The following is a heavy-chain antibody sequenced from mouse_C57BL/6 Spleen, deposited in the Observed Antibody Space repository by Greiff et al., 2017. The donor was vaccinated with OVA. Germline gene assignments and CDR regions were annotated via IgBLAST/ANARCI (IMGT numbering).Heavy chain of an antibody. J-gene: IGHJ1*03. CDR2: IDPANGNT. CDR1: GFNIKNTY. CDR3: ARSYYGSSYGYFDV. Sequence: EVQLQQSVAELVRPGASVKLSCTASGFNIKNTYMHWVKQRPEQGLEWIGRIDPANGNTKYAPKFQGKATITAETSSNTAYLQLSSLTSEDTAVYYGARSYYGSSYGYFDVWGTGTTVTVSS. D-gene: IGHD1-1*01. V-gene: IGHV14-3*01.